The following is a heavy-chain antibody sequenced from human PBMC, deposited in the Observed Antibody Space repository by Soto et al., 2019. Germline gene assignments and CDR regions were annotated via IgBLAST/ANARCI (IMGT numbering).Heavy chain of an antibody. V-gene: IGHV3-15*07. CDR3: TTVSYGSGSYYNYYYYGMDV. J-gene: IGHJ6*02. Sequence: GGSLRLSCAASGFTFSNAWMNWVRQAPGKGLEWVGRIKSKTDGGTTDYAAPVKGRFTISRDDSKNTLYLQMNSLKTEDTAVYYCTTVSYGSGSYYNYYYYGMDVWGQGTTVTVSS. D-gene: IGHD3-10*01. CDR2: IKSKTDGGTT. CDR1: GFTFSNAW.